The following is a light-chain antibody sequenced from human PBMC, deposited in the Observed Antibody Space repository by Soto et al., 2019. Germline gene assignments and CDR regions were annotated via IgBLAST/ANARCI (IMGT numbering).Light chain of an antibody. J-gene: IGKJ1*01. CDR1: QSISSK. CDR3: QQYNSYSGT. Sequence: EIVMTQSPATLSVSPGERATLSCRASQSISSKLAWYQQKPGQAPRLLIYGASTRATGIPVRFSGSGSGTEFTLTITSLQSEDFATYYCQQYNSYSGTFGQGTKVEIK. CDR2: GAS. V-gene: IGKV3-15*01.